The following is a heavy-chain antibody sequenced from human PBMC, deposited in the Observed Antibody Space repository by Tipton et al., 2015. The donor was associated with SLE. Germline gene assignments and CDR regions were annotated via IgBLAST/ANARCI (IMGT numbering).Heavy chain of an antibody. CDR2: IYYSGST. CDR3: ARGVMTEWYFDL. Sequence: TLSLTCTVSGGSISSGSYYWGWIRQPPGKGLEWIGSIYYSGSTYYNPSLQSRVTISVDTSKNQFSLKLSSVTAADTAVYYCARGVMTEWYFDLWGRGTLVTVSS. V-gene: IGHV4-39*01. CDR1: GGSISSGSYY. J-gene: IGHJ2*01. D-gene: IGHD3-16*01.